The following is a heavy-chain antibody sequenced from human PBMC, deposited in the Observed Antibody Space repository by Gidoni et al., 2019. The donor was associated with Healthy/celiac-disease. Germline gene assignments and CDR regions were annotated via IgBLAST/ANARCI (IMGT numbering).Heavy chain of an antibody. V-gene: IGHV3-30-3*01. Sequence: QVQLVESGGGVVQPGRSLRLSCAASGFTFSSYAMHWVRQAPGKGLGWVAVISYDGSNKYYADSVKGRFTISRDNSKNTLYLQMNSLRAEDTAVYYCARDGRVRYSGTFDLWGRGTLVTVSS. CDR3: ARDGRVRYSGTFDL. J-gene: IGHJ2*01. D-gene: IGHD1-26*01. CDR2: ISYDGSNK. CDR1: GFTFSSYA.